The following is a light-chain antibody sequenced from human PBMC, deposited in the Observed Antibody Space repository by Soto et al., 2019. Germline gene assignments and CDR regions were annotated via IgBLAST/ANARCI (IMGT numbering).Light chain of an antibody. CDR3: CSYAGSSTYV. CDR2: EGS. Sequence: QSALTQPASVSGSPGQSLTISCTGTSSDVGSYNLVSWYQQHPGKAPKRVIYEGSKRPSGVSNRFSGCKSGNTASLTISGLQAEDEADYYCCSYAGSSTYVFGTGTKVTAL. V-gene: IGLV2-23*01. J-gene: IGLJ1*01. CDR1: SSDVGSYNL.